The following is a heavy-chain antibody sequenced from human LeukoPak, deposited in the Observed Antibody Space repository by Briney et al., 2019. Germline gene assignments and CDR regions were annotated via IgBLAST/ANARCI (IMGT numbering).Heavy chain of an antibody. J-gene: IGHJ4*02. CDR3: ARVRYYDSSGYYPPHFDY. Sequence: SETLSLICAVYGGSFSGYYWSWIRQPPGKGLEWIGEINHSGSTNYNPSLKSRVTISVDTSKNQFSLKLSSVTAADTAVYYCARVRYYDSSGYYPPHFDYWGQGTLVTVSS. D-gene: IGHD3-22*01. CDR1: GGSFSGYY. CDR2: INHSGST. V-gene: IGHV4-34*01.